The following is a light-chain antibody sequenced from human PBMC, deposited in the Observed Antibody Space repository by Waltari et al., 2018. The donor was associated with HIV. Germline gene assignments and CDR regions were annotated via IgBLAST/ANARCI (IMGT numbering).Light chain of an antibody. CDR2: SSN. CDR1: SSNIGSNT. V-gene: IGLV1-44*01. Sequence: QSVLTQPPSASGTPGQRGTISCSGSSSNIGSNTVNWYQQPQGTAPKLLIYSSNQPPSWFPDRFSGSKCGTSASLAIIEHQAEDGADYYCAGWDDSLNGHVVFGRRSKLTVL. J-gene: IGLJ2*01. CDR3: AGWDDSLNGHVV.